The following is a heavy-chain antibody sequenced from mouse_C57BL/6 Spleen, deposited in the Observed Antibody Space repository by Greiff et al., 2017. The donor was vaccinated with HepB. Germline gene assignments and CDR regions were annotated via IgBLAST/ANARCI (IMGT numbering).Heavy chain of an antibody. CDR1: GFTFNDYH. CDR2: IRNKANGYAT. J-gene: IGHJ3*02. Sequence: EVHLVESGGGLVQPGASLRLSCAASGFTFNDYHMSWVRQPPGKAPEWLALIRNKANGYATEYTASVKGRFTISRDNSQNNLYLQMNTLRAEDRATYYCVKAGSSGSSYTGFGDWGQGTLVTVSA. CDR3: VKAGSSGSSYTGFGD. D-gene: IGHD1-1*01. V-gene: IGHV7-4*01.